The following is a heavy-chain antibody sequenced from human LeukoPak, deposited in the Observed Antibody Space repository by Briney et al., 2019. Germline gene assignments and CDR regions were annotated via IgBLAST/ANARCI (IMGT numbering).Heavy chain of an antibody. CDR3: ARDRRVLYYDFWSGYPYDAFDI. CDR1: GYTFTGYY. V-gene: IGHV1-2*02. J-gene: IGHJ3*02. Sequence: ASVKVSCKASGYTFTGYYMHWVRQAPGQGLEWMGWINPNSGGTNYAQKFQGRVTMTRDTSISTAYMELSRLRSDDTAVYYCARDRRVLYYDFWSGYPYDAFDIWGQGTMVTVSS. CDR2: INPNSGGT. D-gene: IGHD3-3*01.